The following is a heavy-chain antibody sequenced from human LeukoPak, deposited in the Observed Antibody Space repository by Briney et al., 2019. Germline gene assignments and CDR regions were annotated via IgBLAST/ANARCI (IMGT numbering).Heavy chain of an antibody. D-gene: IGHD5-12*01. J-gene: IGHJ3*02. Sequence: SETLSLTCNVSGGSISSYYWSWIRQPPGKGLEWFGNIYYSGSTNYNPSLNSRVTISVDTSKNQFSLKLSSVTAADTAVYYCARDTSAYQTPEIWGQGTTVTVSS. V-gene: IGHV4-59*01. CDR3: ARDTSAYQTPEI. CDR1: GGSISSYY. CDR2: IYYSGST.